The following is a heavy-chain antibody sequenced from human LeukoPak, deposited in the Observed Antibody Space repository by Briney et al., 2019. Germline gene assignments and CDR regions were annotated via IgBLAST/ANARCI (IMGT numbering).Heavy chain of an antibody. CDR1: GLTFNDAW. CDR2: IRRSTDGGTT. V-gene: IGHV3-15*05. D-gene: IGHD4-17*01. CDR3: ATGYGTIDY. J-gene: IGHJ4*02. Sequence: PGGSLRLSCAVSGLTFNDAWMSWVRQAPGKGLECVGRIRRSTDGGTTDYAAPVKGRFSISRDDSKNTVYLQMDSLRTEDTAVYYCATGYGTIDYWGQGTLVTVSS.